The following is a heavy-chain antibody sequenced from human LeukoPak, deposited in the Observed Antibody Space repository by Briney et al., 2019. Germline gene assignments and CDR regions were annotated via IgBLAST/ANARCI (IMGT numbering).Heavy chain of an antibody. CDR3: ARHSYDSSDFHYMDV. V-gene: IGHV5-51*01. D-gene: IGHD3-22*01. J-gene: IGHJ6*03. Sequence: GESLKISCKGSGYSFTSYWIGWMRQMPGKGLEWMGIIYPDDSDTRYSPSFQGQVTISADKSISTAYLQWSTLRASDTAIYYCARHSYDSSDFHYMDVWGKGTTVTISS. CDR2: IYPDDSDT. CDR1: GYSFTSYW.